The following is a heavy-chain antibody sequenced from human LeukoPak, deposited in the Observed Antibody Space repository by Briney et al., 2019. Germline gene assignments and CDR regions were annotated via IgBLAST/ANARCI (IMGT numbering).Heavy chain of an antibody. CDR1: RFTFSSYW. CDR3: ARDSVGGYSYGSLGWFDP. V-gene: IGHV3-74*01. J-gene: IGHJ5*02. D-gene: IGHD5-18*01. CDR2: INSDGSST. Sequence: PGGSLRFSCAASRFTFSSYWMHWVRQAPGKGLVWVSRINSDGSSTSYADSVKGRFTISRDNAKNTLYLQMNSLRAEDTAVYYCARDSVGGYSYGSLGWFDPWGQGTLVTVSS.